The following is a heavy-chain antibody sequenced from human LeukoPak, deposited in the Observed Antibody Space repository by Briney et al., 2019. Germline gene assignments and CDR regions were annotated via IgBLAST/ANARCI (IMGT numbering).Heavy chain of an antibody. CDR3: ARDGGSDSSGWFPNWFDP. CDR2: IIPIFGTA. J-gene: IGHJ5*02. CDR1: GGTFSSYA. D-gene: IGHD6-19*01. Sequence: ASVTVSCTASGGTFSSYAISWVRQAPGQGLEWMGGIIPIFGTANYAQKFQGRVTITADESTSTAYMELSSLRSEDTAVYYCARDGGSDSSGWFPNWFDPWGQGTLVTVSS. V-gene: IGHV1-69*01.